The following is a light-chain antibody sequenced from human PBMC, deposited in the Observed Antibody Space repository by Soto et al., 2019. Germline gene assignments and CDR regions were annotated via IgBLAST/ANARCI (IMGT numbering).Light chain of an antibody. CDR1: QNINSY. J-gene: IGKJ2*01. CDR3: QQTHTTPYT. CDR2: AAS. Sequence: DIQMTQSPSSLSASVGDRVTITCRASQNINSYSHWYQHQPGKAPNLLIYAASTLQSGVPSRFSGTGSGTDFTLTISSLQPEDVATYYCQQTHTTPYTFGQGTKVEI. V-gene: IGKV1-39*01.